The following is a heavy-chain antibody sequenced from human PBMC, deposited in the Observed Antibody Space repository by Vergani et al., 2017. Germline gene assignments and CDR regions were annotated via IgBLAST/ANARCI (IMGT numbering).Heavy chain of an antibody. CDR2: IIPIFGTA. V-gene: IGHV1-69*01. CDR1: GGTFSSYA. CDR3: ARDRGGFVRGGPAAKASYYYYYMDV. J-gene: IGHJ6*03. Sequence: QVQLVQSGAEVKKPGSSVKVSCKASGGTFSSYAISWVRQAPGQGLEWMGGIIPIFGTANYAQKFQGRVTITEDESTSTAYMGLSSLRSEDTDGYYCARDRGGFVRGGPAAKASYYYYYMDVWGKGIMVTVSS. D-gene: IGHD2-2*01.